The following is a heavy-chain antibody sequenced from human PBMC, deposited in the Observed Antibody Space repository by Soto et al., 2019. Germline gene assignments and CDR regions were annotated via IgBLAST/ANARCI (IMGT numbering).Heavy chain of an antibody. CDR1: GDSINNSHW. Sequence: PSETLSLTCAVSGDSINNSHWWSWVRQTPGKGLEWIGETYHSGTTNYNPSLKTRVTISIDKSKNQFSLKMNSVTAADTAVYYCAREVNSSPARGPNCFDSSGQGTLVTVSS. J-gene: IGHJ5*01. CDR2: TYHSGTT. V-gene: IGHV4-4*02. CDR3: AREVNSSPARGPNCFDS. D-gene: IGHD6-13*01.